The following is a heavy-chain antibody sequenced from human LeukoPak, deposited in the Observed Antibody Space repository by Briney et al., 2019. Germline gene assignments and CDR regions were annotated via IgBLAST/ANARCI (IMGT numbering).Heavy chain of an antibody. CDR1: GGSISSGSYY. J-gene: IGHJ3*02. CDR3: AREGTSGSYYEGDAFDI. CDR2: IYTTGST. D-gene: IGHD1-26*01. V-gene: IGHV4-61*02. Sequence: SETLSLTCTVPGGSISSGSYYWSWIRQPAGKGLDWIGRIYTTGSTNYNPSLKSRVTISVDTSKNQFSLKLSSVTAADTAVYYCAREGTSGSYYEGDAFDIWGQGTMVTVSS.